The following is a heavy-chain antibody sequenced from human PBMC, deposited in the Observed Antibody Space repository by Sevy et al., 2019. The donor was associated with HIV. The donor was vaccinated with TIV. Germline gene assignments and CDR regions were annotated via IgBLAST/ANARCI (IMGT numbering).Heavy chain of an antibody. CDR2: ISYDGSNK. CDR3: ARASAIVRLLDAFDI. J-gene: IGHJ3*02. Sequence: GGSLRLSCAASGFTFSSYAMHWVRQAPGKGLEWVAVISYDGSNKYYADSVKGRFTISRDNSKNTLYLQMNSLRAEDTAVYYCARASAIVRLLDAFDIWGQGTMVTVSS. V-gene: IGHV3-30-3*01. D-gene: IGHD4-17*01. CDR1: GFTFSSYA.